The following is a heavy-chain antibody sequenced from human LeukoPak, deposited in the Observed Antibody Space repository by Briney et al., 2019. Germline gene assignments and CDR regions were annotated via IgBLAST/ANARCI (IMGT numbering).Heavy chain of an antibody. D-gene: IGHD2-2*01. Sequence: GGSLRLSCAASGLTFSDYYMSWIRQAPGKGLEWVSYISSSNSYTNYADSVKGRFTISRDNAKNSLYLQMNSLRAEDTAVYYCARDPGYCSSTSCYGGGVDYWGQGTLVTVSS. J-gene: IGHJ4*02. CDR2: ISSSNSYT. CDR3: ARDPGYCSSTSCYGGGVDY. V-gene: IGHV3-11*06. CDR1: GLTFSDYY.